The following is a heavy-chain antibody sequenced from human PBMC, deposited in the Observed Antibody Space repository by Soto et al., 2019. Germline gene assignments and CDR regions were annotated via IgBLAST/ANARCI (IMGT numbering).Heavy chain of an antibody. J-gene: IGHJ4*02. CDR3: ARGPIMITFGGVQRPMDY. V-gene: IGHV1-18*01. Sequence: QVPLVQSGAEVKKPGASVKVSCKASGYTFTSYGISWVRQAPGQGLEWMGWISAYNGNTNYAQQLQGRVTMTTDTSTSTAYMELRSLRSDDTAVYYCARGPIMITFGGVQRPMDYWGQGTLVTVSS. D-gene: IGHD3-16*01. CDR1: GYTFTSYG. CDR2: ISAYNGNT.